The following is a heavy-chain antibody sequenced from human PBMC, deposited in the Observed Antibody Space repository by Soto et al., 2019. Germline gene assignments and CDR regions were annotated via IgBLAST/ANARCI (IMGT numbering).Heavy chain of an antibody. CDR3: CKAPTLQLGAYYYYYGMDV. V-gene: IGHV3-48*01. CDR2: ISSSSSTK. D-gene: IGHD1-1*01. Sequence: GGSLRLSCAGSGFTFSIYSMNWVRQAPGKGLEWVSYISSSSSTKYYADSVKGRFTISRDNDKNSLYLQMNSLRAEDTAVYYCCKAPTLQLGAYYYYYGMDVWGQGTTVTVSS. J-gene: IGHJ6*02. CDR1: GFTFSIYS.